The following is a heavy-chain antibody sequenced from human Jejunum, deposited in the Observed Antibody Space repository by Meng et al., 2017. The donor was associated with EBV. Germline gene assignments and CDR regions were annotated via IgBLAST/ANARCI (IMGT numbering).Heavy chain of an antibody. CDR1: GYSFTGYF. Sequence: QVQLGQSGVEGKQPGASVRVSCKASGYSFTGYFIHWVRQAPGQGLEWMGRINPNSGGTSYTQKFQGRVTMTRDTSITTAYMELSRLGSDDTAVYYCARDYSDSSRQGYWGQGTLVTVSS. CDR3: ARDYSDSSRQGY. D-gene: IGHD3-22*01. CDR2: INPNSGGT. J-gene: IGHJ4*02. V-gene: IGHV1-2*06.